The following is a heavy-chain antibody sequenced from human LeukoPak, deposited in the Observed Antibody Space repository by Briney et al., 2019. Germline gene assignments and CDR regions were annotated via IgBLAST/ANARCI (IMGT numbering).Heavy chain of an antibody. D-gene: IGHD3-16*01. CDR2: IFYSGST. V-gene: IGHV4-59*01. CDR1: GGPISRYH. J-gene: IGHJ4*02. Sequence: SEPLSLTCTVSGGPISRYHWIWPRQPPGEGLECIGYIFYSGSTNYNPSLKSRVTISVDTSKNQFSLKLSSVTAADTAVYYCATFSWGSFDYWGQGTLVTVSS. CDR3: ATFSWGSFDY.